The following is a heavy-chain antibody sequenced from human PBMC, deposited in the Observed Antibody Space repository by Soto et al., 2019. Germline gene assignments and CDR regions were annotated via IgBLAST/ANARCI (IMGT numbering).Heavy chain of an antibody. CDR2: IIPIFGTA. Sequence: EASVKVSCKASGGTFSSYAISWVRQAPGQGLEWMGGIIPIFGTANYAQKFQGRVTITADESTSTAYMELSSLRSEDTAVYYCARDPRRFPLDYWGQGTLVTVSS. CDR1: GGTFSSYA. J-gene: IGHJ4*02. D-gene: IGHD3-10*01. V-gene: IGHV1-69*13. CDR3: ARDPRRFPLDY.